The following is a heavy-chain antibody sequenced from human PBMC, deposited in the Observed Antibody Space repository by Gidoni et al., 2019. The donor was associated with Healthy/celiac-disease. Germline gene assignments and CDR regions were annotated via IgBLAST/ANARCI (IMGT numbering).Heavy chain of an antibody. J-gene: IGHJ4*02. CDR2: IKQDGSEK. CDR1: GFTFSSYW. V-gene: IGHV3-7*04. Sequence: EVQLVESGGGLVQPGGSLRLSCAASGFTFSSYWMSWVRQAPGKGLEWVANIKQDGSEKYYVDSVKGRFTISRDNAKNSLYLQMNSLRAEDTAVYYCARGFPYYYDSSGYYYAYWGQGTLVTVSS. D-gene: IGHD3-22*01. CDR3: ARGFPYYYDSSGYYYAY.